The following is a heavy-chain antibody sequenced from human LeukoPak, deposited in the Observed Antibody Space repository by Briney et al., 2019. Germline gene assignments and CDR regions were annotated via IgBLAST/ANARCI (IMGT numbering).Heavy chain of an antibody. CDR3: AKDIVVGESFYYGMDV. Sequence: TGRSLRLSCAASGFIFDDYAMHWVRQAPGKGLEWVSGIRWNSGSIGYADSVKGRFTISRDNAKNSLYLQMNSLRAEDTALYYCAKDIVVGESFYYGMDVWGQGTTVTVSS. V-gene: IGHV3-9*01. CDR2: IRWNSGSI. J-gene: IGHJ6*02. CDR1: GFIFDDYA. D-gene: IGHD2-21*01.